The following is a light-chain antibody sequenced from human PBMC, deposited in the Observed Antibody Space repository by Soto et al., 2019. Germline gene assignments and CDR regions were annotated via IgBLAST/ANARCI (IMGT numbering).Light chain of an antibody. CDR2: EVR. Sequence: QSVLTQPSYVSVSPVLSITISCTGTSRAIGGYDDVSCYLQRPGKAPIVMIYEVRHLPSWVSSLVSGSKSGNTASLTLPGLKAEDEAVYYCCSYTRTSNHDFFGSGNKVTVL. J-gene: IGLJ1*01. CDR1: SRAIGGYDD. CDR3: CSYTRTSNHDF. V-gene: IGLV2-14*01.